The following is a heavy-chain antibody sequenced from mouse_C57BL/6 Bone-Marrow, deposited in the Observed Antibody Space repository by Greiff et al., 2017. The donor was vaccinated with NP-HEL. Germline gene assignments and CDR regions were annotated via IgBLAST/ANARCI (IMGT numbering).Heavy chain of an antibody. J-gene: IGHJ1*03. CDR3: ARPHYYGSSYVGYFDV. V-gene: IGHV1-63*01. D-gene: IGHD1-1*01. CDR2: IYPGGGYT. CDR1: GYTFTNYW. Sequence: QVQLQQSGAELVRPGTSVKMSCKASGYTFTNYWIGWAKQRPGHGLEWIGDIYPGGGYTNYNEKFKGKATLTADKSSSTAYMQLSSLTSEDSAVYVCARPHYYGSSYVGYFDVWGTGTTVTVSS.